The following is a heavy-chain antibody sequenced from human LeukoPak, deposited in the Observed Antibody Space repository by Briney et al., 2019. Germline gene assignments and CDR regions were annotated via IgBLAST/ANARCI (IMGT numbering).Heavy chain of an antibody. V-gene: IGHV4-59*01. CDR1: GGSISSYY. CDR2: IYYSGST. J-gene: IGHJ5*02. Sequence: SETLSLTCTVSGGSISSYYWSWLRQPPGKGLEGVGYIYYSGSTNYNTSLKSRVTISVATSKNQFSLKLSSVTAADTAVYYCARVPYYYDSSGYWVWFDPWGQGTLVTVSS. CDR3: ARVPYYYDSSGYWVWFDP. D-gene: IGHD3-22*01.